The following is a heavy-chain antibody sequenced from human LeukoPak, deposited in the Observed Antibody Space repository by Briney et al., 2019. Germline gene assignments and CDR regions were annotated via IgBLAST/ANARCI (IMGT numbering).Heavy chain of an antibody. V-gene: IGHV1-69*13. Sequence: ASVKVSCKASGGTFSSYAISWVRQAPGQGLEWMGGIIPIFGTASHAQKFQGRVTITADESTSTAYMELSSLRSEDTAVYYCVRDTAMVHNWFDPWGQGTLVTVSS. CDR1: GGTFSSYA. J-gene: IGHJ5*02. CDR2: IIPIFGTA. CDR3: VRDTAMVHNWFDP. D-gene: IGHD5-18*01.